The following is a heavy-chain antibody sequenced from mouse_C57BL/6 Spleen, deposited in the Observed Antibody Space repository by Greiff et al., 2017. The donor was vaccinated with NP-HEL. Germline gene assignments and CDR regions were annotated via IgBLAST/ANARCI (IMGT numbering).Heavy chain of an antibody. D-gene: IGHD1-1*01. CDR2: ISYSGST. CDR1: GYSITSDY. CDR3: ARDYYGSRGYFDV. J-gene: IGHJ1*03. Sequence: EVQLVESGPGLAKPSQTLSLTCSVTGYSITSDYWNWIRKFPGNKLEYMGYISYSGSTYYNPSLNSRISITRDTSKNQYYLQLNSVTTEDTATYYCARDYYGSRGYFDVWGTGTTVTVSS. V-gene: IGHV3-8*01.